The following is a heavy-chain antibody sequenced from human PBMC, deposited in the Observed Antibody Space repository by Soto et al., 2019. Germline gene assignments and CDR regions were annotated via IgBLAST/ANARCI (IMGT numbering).Heavy chain of an antibody. Sequence: ASVKVSCKASGYTFTSYAMHWVRQAPGQRLEWMGWINAGNGNTKYSQKFQGRVTITRDTSASTAYMELSSLRSEDTAVYYCAAKGSSGCGYYVFDYWGQGTQVTVSS. V-gene: IGHV1-3*01. CDR2: INAGNGNT. D-gene: IGHD3-10*02. J-gene: IGHJ4*02. CDR3: AAKGSSGCGYYVFDY. CDR1: GYTFTSYA.